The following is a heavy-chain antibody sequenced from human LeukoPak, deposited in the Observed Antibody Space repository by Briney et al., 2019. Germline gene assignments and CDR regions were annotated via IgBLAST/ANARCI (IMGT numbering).Heavy chain of an antibody. CDR3: ARVIAAAGADY. D-gene: IGHD6-13*01. J-gene: IGHJ4*02. CDR1: GGSISSYY. CDR2: IYYSGST. Sequence: SETLPLTCTVSGGSISSYYWSWIRQPPGKGLEWIGYIYYSGSTNYNPSLKSRVTISVDTSKNQFSLKLSSVTAADTAVYYCARVIAAAGADYWGQGTLVTVSS. V-gene: IGHV4-59*01.